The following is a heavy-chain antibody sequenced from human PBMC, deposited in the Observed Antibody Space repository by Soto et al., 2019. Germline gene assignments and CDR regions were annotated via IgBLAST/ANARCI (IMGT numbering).Heavy chain of an antibody. CDR1: GFSLSTSGVG. J-gene: IGHJ4*02. CDR2: IYWNDDK. V-gene: IGHV2-5*01. CDR3: AHRPPATYESSTYYFDY. D-gene: IGHD3-22*01. Sequence: QITLKESGPTPVKPTQTLTLTCTFSGFSLSTSGVGVGWIRQPPGKSLEWLALIYWNDDKRYSPSLKSRLTITKDTSKNQVVLTMTNMDPVDTATYYCAHRPPATYESSTYYFDYWGQGTLVTVSS.